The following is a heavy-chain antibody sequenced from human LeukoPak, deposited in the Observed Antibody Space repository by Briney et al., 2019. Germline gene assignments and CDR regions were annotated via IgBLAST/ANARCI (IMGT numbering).Heavy chain of an antibody. J-gene: IGHJ6*02. D-gene: IGHD4-4*01. V-gene: IGHV4-4*07. Sequence: SETLSLTCAVYGGSFSSYYWSWIRQPAGKGLEWIGRIYTSGSTNYNPSLKSRVTMSVDTSKNQFSLKLSSVTAADTAVYYCARECDYSMGRGGHYYGMDVWGQGTTVTVSS. CDR3: ARECDYSMGRGGHYYGMDV. CDR2: IYTSGST. CDR1: GGSFSSYY.